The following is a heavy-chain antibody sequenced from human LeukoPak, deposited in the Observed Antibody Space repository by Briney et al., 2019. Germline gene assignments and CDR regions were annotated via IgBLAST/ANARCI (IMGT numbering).Heavy chain of an antibody. D-gene: IGHD6-19*01. CDR2: ISGSGGST. Sequence: QPGGSLRLSCAASGFTFSSYAMSWVRQAPGKGLEWVSAISGSGGSTYYADSVKGRFTISRDNSKNTLYLQMNSLRAEDTAVYYCAKDLLPGRIAVAGRFDYWGQGTLVTVSS. CDR1: GFTFSSYA. CDR3: AKDLLPGRIAVAGRFDY. V-gene: IGHV3-23*01. J-gene: IGHJ4*02.